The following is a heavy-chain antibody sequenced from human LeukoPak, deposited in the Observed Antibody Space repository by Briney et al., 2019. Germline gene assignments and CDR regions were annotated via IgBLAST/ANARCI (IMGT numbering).Heavy chain of an antibody. D-gene: IGHD3-10*01. Sequence: GGSLRLSWAASGFTVSSNYMSWVRQAPGKGLEWVSVIYSDGSTYDADSVKGRFTISRDNSKNTLYLQVNSLRAEDTAVYYCAKGGFGRPFDYWGQGTLVTVSS. J-gene: IGHJ4*02. CDR3: AKGGFGRPFDY. CDR2: IYSDGST. V-gene: IGHV3-66*01. CDR1: GFTVSSNY.